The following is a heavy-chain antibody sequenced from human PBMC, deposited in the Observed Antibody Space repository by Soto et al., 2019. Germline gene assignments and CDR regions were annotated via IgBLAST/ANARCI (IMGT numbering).Heavy chain of an antibody. CDR3: ARHEQQRGAAIDY. D-gene: IGHD2-2*02. J-gene: IGHJ4*02. V-gene: IGHV4-4*02. Sequence: QVQLQESGPGLVTPSGTLSLTCAVSSGSISSSNWWSWVRQPPGKGLEWIGEIYPSGSTNYNPALKRRVTRAVDKSKNQFARKLSAVTAADTAVYYCARHEQQRGAAIDYWGQGTLVTVAS. CDR1: SGSISSSNW. CDR2: IYPSGST.